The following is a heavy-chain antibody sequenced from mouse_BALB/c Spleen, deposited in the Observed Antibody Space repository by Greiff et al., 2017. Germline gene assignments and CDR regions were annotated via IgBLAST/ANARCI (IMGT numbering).Heavy chain of an antibody. V-gene: IGHV5-12-2*01. CDR2: ISNGGGST. CDR3: ARRATTAWFAY. D-gene: IGHD3-1*01. J-gene: IGHJ3*01. CDR1: GFTFSSYT. Sequence: EVKLVESGGGLVQPGGSLKLSCAASGFTFSSYTMSWVRQTPEKRLEWVAYISNGGGSTYYPDTVKGRFTISRDNAKNTLYLQMSSLKSEDTAMYYCARRATTAWFAYWGQGTLVTVSA.